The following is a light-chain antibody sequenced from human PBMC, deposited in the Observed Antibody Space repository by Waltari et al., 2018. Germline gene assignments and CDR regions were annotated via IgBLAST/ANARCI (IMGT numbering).Light chain of an antibody. CDR3: QQYYGSPSLT. J-gene: IGKJ4*01. Sequence: DIVMTQSPDSLAVSLGERATINCKSSQSVLYSSKNKNYLAWYQQKPGQPPKLLIYWASTRESGVPDRFSGSGSGTDFTLTISSLQAEDVAVYFCQQYYGSPSLTFDGGTKVEIK. CDR1: QSVLYSSKNKNY. V-gene: IGKV4-1*01. CDR2: WAS.